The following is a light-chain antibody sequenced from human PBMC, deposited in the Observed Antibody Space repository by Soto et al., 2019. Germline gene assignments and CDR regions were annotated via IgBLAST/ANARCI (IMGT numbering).Light chain of an antibody. CDR3: QHYSNYPLT. CDR2: KAS. V-gene: IGKV1-5*03. CDR1: QTVSSW. J-gene: IGKJ4*01. Sequence: DIQMTQSPSTLSASVGDRFTITCRASQTVSSWLAWYQQKPGKAPKLLIYKASYLESGVPSRFSGSGSGTEFTLTIRSLQPDDFATYYCQHYSNYPLTFGGGTKVEIK.